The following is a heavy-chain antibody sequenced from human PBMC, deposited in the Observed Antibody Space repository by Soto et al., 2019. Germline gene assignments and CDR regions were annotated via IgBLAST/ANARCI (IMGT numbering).Heavy chain of an antibody. J-gene: IGHJ4*02. D-gene: IGHD3-10*01. V-gene: IGHV1-69*02. CDR2: INPILSMS. CDR3: STSYGSGYRAFDS. Sequence: QVQLVQSGAEVKKPGSSVKVSCKASGDTFSFYTINWVRQAPGLGLEWVGRINPILSMSNYAQKFQGRVTITADKATNTAYMELRSLRSEDTAMYFCSTSYGSGYRAFDSWGQGALFTVSS. CDR1: GDTFSFYT.